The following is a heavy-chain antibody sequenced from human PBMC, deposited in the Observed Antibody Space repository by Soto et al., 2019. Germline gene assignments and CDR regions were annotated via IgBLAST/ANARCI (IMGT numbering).Heavy chain of an antibody. D-gene: IGHD1-26*01. CDR3: ARDQGGSYYY. J-gene: IGHJ4*02. CDR2: VSGYIGNT. CDR1: GYTFTNYG. Sequence: ASVKVSCKASGYTFTNYGFSWVRQAPGQGLEWMGWVSGYIGNTKYAEKFQGRVTMTTDTSTSTAHMELRSLRSDDTAVYYCARDQGGSYYYWDQGTLVTVSS. V-gene: IGHV1-18*01.